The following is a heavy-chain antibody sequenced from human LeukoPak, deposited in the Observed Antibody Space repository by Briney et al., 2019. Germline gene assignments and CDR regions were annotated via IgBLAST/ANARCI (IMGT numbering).Heavy chain of an antibody. V-gene: IGHV1-8*02. CDR2: MNPNSGNT. D-gene: IGHD5-24*01. J-gene: IGHJ5*02. CDR1: GYTFTSYG. CDR3: ARDPLQEMRWFDP. Sequence: ASVKVSCNASGYTFTSYGISWVRQAPGQGLEWMGWMNPNSGNTGYAQKFQGRVTMTRNTSISTAYMELSSLRSEDTAVYYCARDPLQEMRWFDPWGQGTLVTVSS.